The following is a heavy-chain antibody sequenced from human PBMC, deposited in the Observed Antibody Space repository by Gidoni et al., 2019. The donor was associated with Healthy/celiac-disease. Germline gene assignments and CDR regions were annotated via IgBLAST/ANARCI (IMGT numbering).Heavy chain of an antibody. J-gene: IGHJ4*02. V-gene: IGHV3-9*01. D-gene: IGHD2-2*01. Sequence: EVQLVESGGGLVQPGRSLRLSCAASGFTFDDYAMHWVRQAPGKGLEWVSGISWNSGSIGYADSVKGRFTISRDNAKNSLYLQMNSLRAEDTALYYCAKTYCSSTSCYNLFDYWGQGTLVTVSS. CDR3: AKTYCSSTSCYNLFDY. CDR2: ISWNSGSI. CDR1: GFTFDDYA.